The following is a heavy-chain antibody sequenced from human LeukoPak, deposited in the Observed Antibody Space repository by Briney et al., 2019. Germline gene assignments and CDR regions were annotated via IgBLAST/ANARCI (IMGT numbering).Heavy chain of an antibody. D-gene: IGHD6-13*01. J-gene: IGHJ4*02. CDR1: GGSITITNY. Sequence: SETLSLTCGVSGGSITITNYWTWVRQPPGKGLEWIGEVNLQGSTNYNPSLMGRVAISVDTSENHISLQLTSVTAADTAVYYCARGLGIAAVTDYWGQGTLVTVSS. CDR2: VNLQGST. V-gene: IGHV4-4*02. CDR3: ARGLGIAAVTDY.